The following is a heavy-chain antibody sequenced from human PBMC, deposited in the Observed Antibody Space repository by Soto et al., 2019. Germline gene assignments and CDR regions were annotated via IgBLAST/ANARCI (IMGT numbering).Heavy chain of an antibody. D-gene: IGHD2-15*01. CDR3: ARGLGGVVAVYLGLGA. CDR2: ISSSSSYI. CDR1: GFTFSSYS. J-gene: IGHJ5*02. V-gene: IGHV3-21*01. Sequence: GGSLRLSCAASGFTFSSYSMNWVRQAPGKGLEWVSSISSSSSYIYYADSVKGRFTISRDNAKNSLYLQMNSLRAEDTAVYYCARGLGGVVAVYLGLGAWGQGTLVTVSS.